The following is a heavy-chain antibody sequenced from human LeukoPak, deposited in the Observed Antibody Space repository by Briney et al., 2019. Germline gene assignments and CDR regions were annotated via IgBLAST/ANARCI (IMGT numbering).Heavy chain of an antibody. CDR2: IKEDGSER. V-gene: IGHV3-7*01. CDR3: ARDPRIAVAGTYDYYYGMDV. Sequence: PGGSLRLSCEASAFIFSGHWLNWVRQTPGKGLEWVASIKEDGSERQYVDSVKGRFSISRDNAKNSLYLQMNSLRAEDTAVYYCARDPRIAVAGTYDYYYGMDVWGQGTTVTVSS. CDR1: AFIFSGHW. D-gene: IGHD6-19*01. J-gene: IGHJ6*02.